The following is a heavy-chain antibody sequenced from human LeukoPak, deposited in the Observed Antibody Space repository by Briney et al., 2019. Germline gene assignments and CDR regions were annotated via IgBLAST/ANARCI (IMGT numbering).Heavy chain of an antibody. CDR1: GFTFDDYA. Sequence: PGRSLRLSCAASGFTFDDYAMHWVRQAPGKGLEWVSGISWNSGSIGYADSVKGRFTISRDNSKNTLYLQMNSLRAEDTAVYYCAKDPYWSGSGGEFDPWGQGTLVTVSS. V-gene: IGHV3-9*01. J-gene: IGHJ5*02. CDR2: ISWNSGSI. D-gene: IGHD3-3*01. CDR3: AKDPYWSGSGGEFDP.